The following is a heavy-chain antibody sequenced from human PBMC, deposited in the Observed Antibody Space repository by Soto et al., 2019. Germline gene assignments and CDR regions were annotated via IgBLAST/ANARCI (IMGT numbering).Heavy chain of an antibody. J-gene: IGHJ4*02. CDR2: ISSSSSTI. Sequence: ESGGGLVQPGGSLRLSCAASGFTFSSYSMNWVRQAPGKGLEWVSYISSSSSTIYYADSVKGRFTISRDNAKNSLYLQMNSLRAEDTAVYYCARMGTAGTTTAPPDYWGQGTLVTVSS. V-gene: IGHV3-48*01. CDR3: ARMGTAGTTTAPPDY. D-gene: IGHD6-13*01. CDR1: GFTFSSYS.